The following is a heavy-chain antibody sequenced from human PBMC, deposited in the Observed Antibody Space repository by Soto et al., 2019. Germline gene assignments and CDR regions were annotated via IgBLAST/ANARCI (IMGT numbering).Heavy chain of an antibody. V-gene: IGHV1-69*13. Sequence: SVKVSCKASGGTFSSYDISWVRQAPGQGLEWMGGIIPIFGTANYAQKFQGRVTITADESTSTAYMELSSLRSEDTAVYYCARAVAMIVVVTTRGAFDIWGQGTMVTVSS. CDR2: IIPIFGTA. CDR1: GGTFSSYD. J-gene: IGHJ3*02. CDR3: ARAVAMIVVVTTRGAFDI. D-gene: IGHD3-22*01.